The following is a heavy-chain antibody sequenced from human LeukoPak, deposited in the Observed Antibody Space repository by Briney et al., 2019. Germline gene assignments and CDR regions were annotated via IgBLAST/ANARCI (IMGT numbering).Heavy chain of an antibody. CDR2: IYYSGST. V-gene: IGHV4-59*01. Sequence: SETLSLTCTVSGCSISSYYWSWIRQPPGKGLEWIGYIYYSGSTNYKPSLKSRVTISVDTTKNQFSLKLSSVTAADTAVYYCARGGYYGSGNDFRFDPWGQGTLVTVSS. D-gene: IGHD3-10*01. CDR3: ARGGYYGSGNDFRFDP. CDR1: GCSISSYY. J-gene: IGHJ5*02.